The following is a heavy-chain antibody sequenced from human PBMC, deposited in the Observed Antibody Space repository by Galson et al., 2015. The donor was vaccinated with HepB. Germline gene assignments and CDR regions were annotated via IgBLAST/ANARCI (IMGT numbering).Heavy chain of an antibody. V-gene: IGHV4-61*02. Sequence: TLSLTCTVSGGSINTHSFYWSWIRQPAGKGLEWIGRFYTTGATNYNPSLKSRVTMSVDTSRNQFSLRLVSVTAADTAVYYCARVSLGIRDSFDYWGQGTLVTVSS. CDR1: GGSINTHSFY. D-gene: IGHD7-27*01. J-gene: IGHJ4*02. CDR3: ARVSLGIRDSFDY. CDR2: FYTTGAT.